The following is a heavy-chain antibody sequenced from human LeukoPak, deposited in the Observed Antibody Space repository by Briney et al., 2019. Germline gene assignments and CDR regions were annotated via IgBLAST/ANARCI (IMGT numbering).Heavy chain of an antibody. CDR3: ARERTLASCYDY. Sequence: ASVKVSCKASGYTFTGYYMHWVRQAPGQGLEWMGWINPNSGGTNYAQKFQGRVTMTRDTSISTAYMALSRLRSDDTAVYYCARERTLASCYDYWGQGTLVTVSS. CDR2: INPNSGGT. J-gene: IGHJ4*02. CDR1: GYTFTGYY. D-gene: IGHD2-15*01. V-gene: IGHV1-2*02.